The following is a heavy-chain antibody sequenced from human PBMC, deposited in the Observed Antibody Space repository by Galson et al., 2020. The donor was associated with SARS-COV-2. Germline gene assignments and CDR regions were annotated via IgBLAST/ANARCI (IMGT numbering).Heavy chain of an antibody. V-gene: IGHV4-34*01. D-gene: IGHD1-1*01. CDR2: IDESGST. Sequence: ETSETLSLTCAVHGDSFSRLFWQWIRQPPDKGLEWIGEIDESGSTNFNPSLKSRVTMSVDTSRNHFSLKMTSVGAADTAVYYCARGRTTGTTSRYHYYYGMDVWGQGASVTVSS. CDR3: ARGRTTGTTSRYHYYYGMDV. J-gene: IGHJ6*02. CDR1: GDSFSRLF.